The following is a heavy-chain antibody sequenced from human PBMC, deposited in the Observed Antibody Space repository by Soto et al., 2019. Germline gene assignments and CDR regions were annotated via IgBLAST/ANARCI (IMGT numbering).Heavy chain of an antibody. J-gene: IGHJ6*02. V-gene: IGHV3-21*01. CDR1: GFTFSSYS. D-gene: IGHD3-3*01. Sequence: GGSLRLSCAASGFTFSSYSMNWVRQAPGKGLEWVSSISSSSSYIYCADSVKGRFTISRDNAKNSLYLQMNSLRAEDTAVYYCARVMERDYYYGMDVWGQGTTVTV. CDR2: ISSSSSYI. CDR3: ARVMERDYYYGMDV.